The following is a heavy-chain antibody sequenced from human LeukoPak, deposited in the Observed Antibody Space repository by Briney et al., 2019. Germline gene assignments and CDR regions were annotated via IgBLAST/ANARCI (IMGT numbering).Heavy chain of an antibody. CDR3: ARDTSFNYGAHAMDV. D-gene: IGHD4/OR15-4a*01. J-gene: IGHJ6*02. Sequence: GSLRLSFAASGFTFEHYSINLVRQAPGNGLEPVLGFSGSGAYTDYADSVKGRFTIYRDNSQNTLYLQLNSLRAEDTAIYYCARDTSFNYGAHAMDVWGQGTTVTVSS. CDR1: GFTFEHYS. V-gene: IGHV3-23*01. CDR2: FSGSGAYT.